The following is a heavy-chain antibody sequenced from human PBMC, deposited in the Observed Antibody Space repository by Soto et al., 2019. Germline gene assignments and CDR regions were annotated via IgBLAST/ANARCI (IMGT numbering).Heavy chain of an antibody. CDR1: GFTFSNYD. CDR3: ARGRDSGLCYFDY. D-gene: IGHD2-21*01. CDR2: ISTAGNT. J-gene: IGHJ4*02. Sequence: EVQLVESGGDLVQPGGSLRLSCAASGFTFSNYDMHWVRQATGKGLEWVSTISTAGNTYSPGSVKGRFTISRENAKNSLYLQMNSLRVDDTAVYYCARGRDSGLCYFDYWGQGTLVTVSS. V-gene: IGHV3-13*01.